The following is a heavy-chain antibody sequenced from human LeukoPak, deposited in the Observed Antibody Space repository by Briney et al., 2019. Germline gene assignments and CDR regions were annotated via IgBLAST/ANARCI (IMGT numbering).Heavy chain of an antibody. CDR2: IYHSGST. D-gene: IGHD6-19*01. CDR3: ARHVPSGWYWFDP. V-gene: IGHV4-4*02. J-gene: IGHJ5*02. Sequence: SETLSLTYAVSGRSISSSNWWSWIRQPPGKGLEWIGEIYHSGSTNYNPSLKSRVTISVDTSKNQFSLKLSSVTAADTAVYYCARHVPSGWYWFDPWGQGTLVTVSS. CDR1: GRSISSSNW.